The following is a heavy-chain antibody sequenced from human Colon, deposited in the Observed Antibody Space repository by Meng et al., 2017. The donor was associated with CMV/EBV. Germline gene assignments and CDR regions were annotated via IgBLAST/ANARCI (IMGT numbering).Heavy chain of an antibody. CDR2: VSQDGRT. D-gene: IGHD6-19*01. Sequence: LACAVSGLSGSMDYWWPWVRQAPGKGLEWIGEVSQDGRTNSNPSLKSRLSMSVDKSKNQFSLNLRSVTAADTASYFCASSSGWWRIDYWGHGTLVTVSS. J-gene: IGHJ4*01. CDR1: GLSGSMDYW. CDR3: ASSSGWWRIDY. V-gene: IGHV4-4*01.